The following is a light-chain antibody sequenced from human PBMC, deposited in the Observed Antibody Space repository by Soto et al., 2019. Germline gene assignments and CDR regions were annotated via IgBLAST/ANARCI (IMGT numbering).Light chain of an antibody. V-gene: IGKV3-20*01. CDR1: QSVSSSY. Sequence: EIVLTQSPGALSLSPRERATLSCRASQSVSSSYLAWYQQKPGQAPRLLIYGASSRATGIPDRFSGSGSGTDFTLTISRLEPEDFAVYYCQQYGGSPQTFGQGTKVDIK. J-gene: IGKJ1*01. CDR2: GAS. CDR3: QQYGGSPQT.